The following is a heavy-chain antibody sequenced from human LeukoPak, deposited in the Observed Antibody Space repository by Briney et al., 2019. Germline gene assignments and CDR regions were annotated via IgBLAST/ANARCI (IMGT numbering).Heavy chain of an antibody. V-gene: IGHV3-74*01. CDR3: ARAVYCSGGGCFWYFDL. D-gene: IGHD2-15*01. Sequence: PGGSLRLSCVASGFTYSSYWMHWVRQPPGKGLVWVSRINGDGSSTNYADSVKGRFTISRDNAKNTLYLQMNSLRAEDTAVYYCARAVYCSGGGCFWYFDLWGRGTLVTVSS. J-gene: IGHJ2*01. CDR1: GFTYSSYW. CDR2: INGDGSST.